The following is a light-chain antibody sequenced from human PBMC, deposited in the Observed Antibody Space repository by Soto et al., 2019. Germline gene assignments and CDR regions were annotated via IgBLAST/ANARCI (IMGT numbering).Light chain of an antibody. CDR1: QSLLHSNGYNY. CDR2: LGS. V-gene: IGKV2-28*01. J-gene: IGKJ5*01. Sequence: DIVMTQSPLSLPVTPGEPASISCRSSQSLLHSNGYNYVDWYLQKSGQSPQLLIYLGSNRASGVPDRLSGSGSGTDFTLKISRVEAEDVGVYYCMQALQTPSITFGQGTRLEIK. CDR3: MQALQTPSIT.